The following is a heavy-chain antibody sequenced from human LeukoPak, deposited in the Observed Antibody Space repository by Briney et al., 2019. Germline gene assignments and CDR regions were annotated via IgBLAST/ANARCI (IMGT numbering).Heavy chain of an antibody. CDR2: ISSTGDYI. Sequence: GGSLRLSCAASGFTFSSFTMNWVRQAPGKGLEWVSSISSTGDYIFYADSVKGRSTISRDNAKNSLYLQMNSLRAEDTALYYCARDKGAVDYFDYWGQGTLVTVSS. V-gene: IGHV3-21*01. D-gene: IGHD4-23*01. CDR3: ARDKGAVDYFDY. J-gene: IGHJ4*02. CDR1: GFTFSSFT.